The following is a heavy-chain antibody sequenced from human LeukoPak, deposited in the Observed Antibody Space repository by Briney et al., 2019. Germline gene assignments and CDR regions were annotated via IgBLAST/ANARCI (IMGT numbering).Heavy chain of an antibody. CDR1: GGSISSYY. D-gene: IGHD3-10*01. V-gene: IGHV4-59*12. CDR2: IYYSGIT. J-gene: IGHJ5*02. Sequence: SETLSLTCTVSGGSISSYYWSWIRQPPGKGLEWIGCIYYSGITDCNPSLKSRVTISVDTSKNQFSLKLSSVTAADTAVYYCARDSGTTGEVKFDPWGQGTLVTVSS. CDR3: ARDSGTTGEVKFDP.